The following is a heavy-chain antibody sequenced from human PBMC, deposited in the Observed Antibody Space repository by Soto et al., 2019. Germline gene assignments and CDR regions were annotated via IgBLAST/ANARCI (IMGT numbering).Heavy chain of an antibody. CDR2: ISGSGGSK. CDR1: GFTFISYA. CDR3: AKDRSWGSGYGMDV. D-gene: IGHD3-10*01. Sequence: EVQLLESGGGLVHPGGSLRLSCAASGFTFISYAMTWVRQARGKGLEWVSAISGSGGSKYYADSVKGRFTISRDNSKNTLSLQMDSLRAEDTAVYYCAKDRSWGSGYGMDVWGQGTTVTVSS. V-gene: IGHV3-23*01. J-gene: IGHJ6*02.